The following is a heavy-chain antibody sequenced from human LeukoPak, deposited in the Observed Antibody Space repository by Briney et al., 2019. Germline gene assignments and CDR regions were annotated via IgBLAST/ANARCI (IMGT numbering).Heavy chain of an antibody. J-gene: IGHJ6*02. V-gene: IGHV4-39*01. CDR2: IYYSGST. Sequence: SETLSLTCTVPGGPISSSSYYWGWIRQPPGKGLEWTGSIYYSGSTYYNPSFKSRVTISVDTSKNQFSLKLSSVTAADTAVYYCARHPGRDSSSWYPIGGMDVWGQGTTVTVSS. CDR1: GGPISSSSYY. D-gene: IGHD6-13*01. CDR3: ARHPGRDSSSWYPIGGMDV.